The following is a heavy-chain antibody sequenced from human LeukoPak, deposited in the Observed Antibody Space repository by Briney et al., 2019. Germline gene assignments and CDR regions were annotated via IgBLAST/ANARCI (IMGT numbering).Heavy chain of an antibody. CDR2: INPNGGGT. D-gene: IGHD2-2*01. CDR3: ARVLVPAATDDAFDI. Sequence: ASVKVSCKASGYTFTGYYMHWVRQAPGQGLEWMGRINPNGGGTNYAQKFQGRVTMTRDTSISTAYMELSRLRSDDTAVYYCARVLVPAATDDAFDIWGQGTMVTVSS. J-gene: IGHJ3*02. V-gene: IGHV1-2*06. CDR1: GYTFTGYY.